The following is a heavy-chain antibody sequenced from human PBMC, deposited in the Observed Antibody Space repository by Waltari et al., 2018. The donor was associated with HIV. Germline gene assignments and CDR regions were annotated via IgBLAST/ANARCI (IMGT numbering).Heavy chain of an antibody. D-gene: IGHD1-1*01. CDR2: IKSDWSST. V-gene: IGHV3-74*01. Sequence: EVQLVESGGGLVQPGGSLRLSCAASGFTFSTYWMHWVRQAPGKGLVWVSRIKSDWSSTNYADSVKGRFTISRDNVKNTLYLQMNSLRAEDTAVYYCARVGIWSRIFDYWGQGTLVTVSS. CDR3: ARVGIWSRIFDY. J-gene: IGHJ4*02. CDR1: GFTFSTYW.